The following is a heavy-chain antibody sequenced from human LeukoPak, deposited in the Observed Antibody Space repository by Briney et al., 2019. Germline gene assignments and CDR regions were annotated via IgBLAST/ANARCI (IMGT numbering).Heavy chain of an antibody. CDR1: GGTFSSYA. J-gene: IGHJ4*02. V-gene: IGHV1-8*03. CDR3: ARSMWIQLWAPFDY. Sequence: ASVKVSCKASGGTFSSYAINWVRQATGQGLEWMGWMNPNSGNIGYAQNFQGRVTITRDTSISTVYMELSSLRSDDTAVYYCARSMWIQLWAPFDYWGQGTLVTVSS. CDR2: MNPNSGNI. D-gene: IGHD5-18*01.